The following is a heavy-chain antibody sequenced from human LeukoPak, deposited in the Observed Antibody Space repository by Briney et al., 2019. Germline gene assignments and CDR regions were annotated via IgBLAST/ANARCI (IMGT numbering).Heavy chain of an antibody. V-gene: IGHV3-30-3*01. D-gene: IGHD4-11*01. CDR2: ISRDGSNK. CDR1: GFTLSSYA. CDR3: ARGLDLGYFQR. J-gene: IGHJ1*01. Sequence: PGGSLRLSCAASGFTLSSYAMHWVRQAPGKGLEWVAVISRDGSNKHYADSVKGRFTISRDNPKNTLYLQMNSLRVEDTAVYHCARGLDLGYFQRWGQGTLVTVSS.